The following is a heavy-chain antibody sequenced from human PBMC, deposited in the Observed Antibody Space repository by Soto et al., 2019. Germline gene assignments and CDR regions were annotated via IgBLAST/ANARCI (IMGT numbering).Heavy chain of an antibody. Sequence: PSETLSLTCAVYGGSFSGYYWSWIRQPPGKGLEWIGEINHSGSTNYNPSLKSRVTISVDTSKNQFSLKLSSVNAADTAVYYCARRGLLWFGEFLPGPRGYFDYWGQGTLVTVSS. J-gene: IGHJ4*02. CDR2: INHSGST. D-gene: IGHD3-10*01. V-gene: IGHV4-34*01. CDR3: ARRGLLWFGEFLPGPRGYFDY. CDR1: GGSFSGYY.